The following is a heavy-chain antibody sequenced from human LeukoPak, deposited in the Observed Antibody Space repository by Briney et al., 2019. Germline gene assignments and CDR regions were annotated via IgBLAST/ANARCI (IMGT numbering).Heavy chain of an antibody. D-gene: IGHD5-24*01. J-gene: IGHJ4*02. CDR2: IYTSGST. CDR1: GGSISSYY. CDR3: ARASPEMANRGYFDY. V-gene: IGHV4-4*07. Sequence: PSETLSLTCTVSGGSISSYYWSWIRQPAGKGLEWIGRIYTSGSTNYNPSLKSRVTMSVDASKNQFSLKLSSVTAADTAVYYCARASPEMANRGYFDYWGQGTLVTVSS.